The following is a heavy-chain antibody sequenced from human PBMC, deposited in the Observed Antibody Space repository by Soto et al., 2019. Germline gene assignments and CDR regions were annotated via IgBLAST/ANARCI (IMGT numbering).Heavy chain of an antibody. J-gene: IGHJ6*03. Sequence: EASVKVSCKASGYTFTGYYMHWVRQAPGQGLEWMGWINPNSGGTNYAQKFQGWVTMTRDTSISTAYMELSRLGSDDTAVYYCARDGGYCSGGSCYYYYMDVWGKGTTVTVSS. CDR3: ARDGGYCSGGSCYYYYMDV. V-gene: IGHV1-2*04. CDR2: INPNSGGT. CDR1: GYTFTGYY. D-gene: IGHD2-15*01.